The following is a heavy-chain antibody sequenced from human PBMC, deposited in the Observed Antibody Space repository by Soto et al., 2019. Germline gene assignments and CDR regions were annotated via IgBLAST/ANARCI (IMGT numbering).Heavy chain of an antibody. Sequence: GASVKVSCKASGYTFINYYIHWVRQAPRQGLEWMAWINPISGGTNYAQKFQGWVTMTRDTSISTAYMELSRLRSDDTAVYYCARAKYCSSTSCLEDYYYYGMDVWGQGTTVTVSS. CDR2: INPISGGT. CDR1: GYTFINYY. J-gene: IGHJ6*02. CDR3: ARAKYCSSTSCLEDYYYYGMDV. D-gene: IGHD2-2*01. V-gene: IGHV1-2*04.